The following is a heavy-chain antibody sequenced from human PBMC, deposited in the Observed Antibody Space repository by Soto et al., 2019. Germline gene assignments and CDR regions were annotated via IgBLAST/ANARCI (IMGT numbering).Heavy chain of an antibody. Sequence: GGSLRLSCAASGFTFSSYAMSWVRQAPGKGLEWVSAISGSGGSTYYADSVKGRFTISRDNSKNTLYLQMNSLRAEDTAVYYCAKTSWGDYVFSPHYGMDVWGQGTTVTVSS. J-gene: IGHJ6*02. CDR2: ISGSGGST. CDR1: GFTFSSYA. CDR3: AKTSWGDYVFSPHYGMDV. D-gene: IGHD4-17*01. V-gene: IGHV3-23*01.